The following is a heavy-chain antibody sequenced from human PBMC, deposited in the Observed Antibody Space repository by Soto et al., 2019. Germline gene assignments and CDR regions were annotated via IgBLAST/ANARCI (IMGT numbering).Heavy chain of an antibody. J-gene: IGHJ4*02. CDR1: GFTFSSYA. CDR2: ISGSGGST. CDR3: AKDPYSSSPQYYFDY. V-gene: IGHV3-23*01. D-gene: IGHD6-13*01. Sequence: EVQLLESGGGLVQPGGSLRLSCAASGFTFSSYAMSWVRQAPGKGLEWVSAISGSGGSTYYADSVKGRFTISRDNSKKTLYLQMNSLRDEDTAVYYCAKDPYSSSPQYYFDYWGQGTLVTVSS.